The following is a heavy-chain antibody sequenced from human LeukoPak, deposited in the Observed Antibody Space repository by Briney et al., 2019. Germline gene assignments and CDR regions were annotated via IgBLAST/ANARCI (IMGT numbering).Heavy chain of an antibody. CDR1: GGSISSYL. CDR3: ARRVIMSATGVPDTWLDP. CDR2: ISYSGGT. J-gene: IGHJ5*02. D-gene: IGHD2-8*02. V-gene: IGHV4-59*08. Sequence: PSETLSLTCTVSGGSISSYLWSWIRQPPGKGLEWIGYISYSGGTKYNPSLQSRVTISIDTSKNQFSLNLSSVTAADTAVYYCARRVIMSATGVPDTWLDPWGQGILVTVSS.